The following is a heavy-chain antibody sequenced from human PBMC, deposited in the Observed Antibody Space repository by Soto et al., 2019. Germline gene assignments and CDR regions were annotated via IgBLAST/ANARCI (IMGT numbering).Heavy chain of an antibody. CDR1: GFTLGNFA. V-gene: IGHV3-23*01. CDR3: AKGRIRCLNNGNFDF. Sequence: PGGSLRLSCAASGFTLGNFAMSWVRQAPGKGLEWVAVASGSGITTKYAASVKGRFIISKDNSNNTLSLEMHSLRAEDTGVYYCAKGRIRCLNNGNFDFWGQGTLVPVSS. CDR2: ASGSGITT. D-gene: IGHD1-20*01. J-gene: IGHJ4*02.